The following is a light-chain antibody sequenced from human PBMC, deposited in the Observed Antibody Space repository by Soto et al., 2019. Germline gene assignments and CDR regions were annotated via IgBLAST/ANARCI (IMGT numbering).Light chain of an antibody. CDR3: QQSYNTPFT. CDR1: QTISNY. CDR2: ASS. V-gene: IGKV1-39*01. Sequence: DIQMTQSPASLAASLGDRVTISCRASQTISNYLNWYHQKPGKAPKLLIYASSTLQSGVPSTFSGSGSGTEVTRTISSLQPEDFGTYYCQQSYNTPFTFGPGTKVNIK. J-gene: IGKJ3*01.